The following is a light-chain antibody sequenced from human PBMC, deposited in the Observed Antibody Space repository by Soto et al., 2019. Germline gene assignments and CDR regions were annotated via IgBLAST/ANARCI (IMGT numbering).Light chain of an antibody. V-gene: IGKV3-20*01. CDR2: DAS. CDR1: QTASSRY. Sequence: EIVLTQSQGTLSLSPGEGVTLSCRASQTASSRYLAWYQQRPGQAPRLLIYDASSRASGIPDRFSGSGSGTDFTLTITRLEPEDFAVYYCQQYGSSPLITFGQGTRLENK. J-gene: IGKJ5*01. CDR3: QQYGSSPLIT.